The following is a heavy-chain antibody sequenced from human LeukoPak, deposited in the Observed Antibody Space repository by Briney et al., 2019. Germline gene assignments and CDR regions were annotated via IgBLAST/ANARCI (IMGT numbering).Heavy chain of an antibody. J-gene: IGHJ4*02. D-gene: IGHD3-16*01. Sequence: GGSLRLSCAASGFTFSSYAMSWVRQAPGKGLEWVSAISDSGGSTYYADSVKGRFTISRDNSKNTLYLQMNSLRAEDTAVYYCAKGSLEYYDYVWGSYAGFDYWGQGTLVTVSS. V-gene: IGHV3-23*01. CDR2: ISDSGGST. CDR1: GFTFSSYA. CDR3: AKGSLEYYDYVWGSYAGFDY.